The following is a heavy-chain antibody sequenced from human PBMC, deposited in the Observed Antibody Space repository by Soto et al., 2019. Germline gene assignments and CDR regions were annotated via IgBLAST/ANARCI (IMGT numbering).Heavy chain of an antibody. J-gene: IGHJ6*02. D-gene: IGHD3-10*01. CDR1: EFTFSSYW. CDR2: LNEDGSFT. Sequence: LRLSCVASEFTFSSYWMHWVRQVPGKGLVWVSRLNEDGSFTTYADSVKGRFTISRDNAKKTLYLQMNSLRAEDTAVYYCARDLSGRADVWGQGTTVTVSS. CDR3: ARDLSGRADV. V-gene: IGHV3-74*01.